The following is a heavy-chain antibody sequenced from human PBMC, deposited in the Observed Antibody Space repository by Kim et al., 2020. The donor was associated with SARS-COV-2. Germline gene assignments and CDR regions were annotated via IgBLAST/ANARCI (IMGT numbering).Heavy chain of an antibody. D-gene: IGHD3-22*01. J-gene: IGHJ4*02. CDR3: ARGHSSGPGEDFDY. V-gene: IGHV1-18*01. Sequence: AQKFQGRVTMTTDTSTSTAYMELRSLRSDDAAVYYCARGHSSGPGEDFDYWGQGTLVTVSS.